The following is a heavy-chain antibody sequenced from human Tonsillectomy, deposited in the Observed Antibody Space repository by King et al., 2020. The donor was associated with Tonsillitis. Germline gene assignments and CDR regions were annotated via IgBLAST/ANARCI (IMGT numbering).Heavy chain of an antibody. CDR1: GFTFSSYE. J-gene: IGHJ5*02. CDR3: VRDDYSTFDH. D-gene: IGHD4-11*01. CDR2: ISGSGSPI. Sequence: VQLVESGGGLVQPGGSLRLSCVASGFTFSSYEMNWVRQAPGKGLEWVSYISGSGSPIYYTDSVKGRFTISRDNAKNSLYLQMNSLRAEDTAVYYCVRDDYSTFDHWGQGTLVTVSS. V-gene: IGHV3-48*03.